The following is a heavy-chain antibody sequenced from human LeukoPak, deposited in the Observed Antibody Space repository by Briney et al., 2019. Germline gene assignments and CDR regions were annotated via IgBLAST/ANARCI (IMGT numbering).Heavy chain of an antibody. J-gene: IGHJ4*02. CDR2: MWFGATT. CDR1: GDSFSSSCSY. D-gene: IGHD1-26*01. Sequence: SETLSLTCAVSGDSFSSSCSYWGWIRQPPGKGLEWIGSMWFGATTSSDPSLKSRVTISVDPSKNQFSLKLSSETAADTALYYCARGRRGSYFQDYWGQGTLVTVSS. V-gene: IGHV4-39*07. CDR3: ARGRRGSYFQDY.